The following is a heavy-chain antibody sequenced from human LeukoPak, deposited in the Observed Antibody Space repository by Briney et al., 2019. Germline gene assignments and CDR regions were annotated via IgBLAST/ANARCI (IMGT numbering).Heavy chain of an antibody. Sequence: GGSLRLSCAASGFTFSTYVMNWFRQAPGKGLEWVSTIRVGAEYIFYADSVKGRFTISRDDSNNALYLQMHSLRAEDTAVYYCASGPPFLKYFEYWGQGILVTVSS. J-gene: IGHJ4*02. CDR3: ASGPPFLKYFEY. D-gene: IGHD2-15*01. V-gene: IGHV3-23*01. CDR2: IRVGAEYI. CDR1: GFTFSTYV.